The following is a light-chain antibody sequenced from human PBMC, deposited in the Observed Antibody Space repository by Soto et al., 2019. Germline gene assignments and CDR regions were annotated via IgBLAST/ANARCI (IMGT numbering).Light chain of an antibody. Sequence: QGSLSVFPGNRASLSCRASQNVNNRLAWYQQKAGQAPRLLISGASSRATGIPDRFSGSGSGTDFTLTISRLESDDFALYYCQQYAEGTPITFGQGTRLEI. J-gene: IGKJ5*01. CDR3: QQYAEGTPIT. CDR1: QNVNNR. V-gene: IGKV3-20*01. CDR2: GAS.